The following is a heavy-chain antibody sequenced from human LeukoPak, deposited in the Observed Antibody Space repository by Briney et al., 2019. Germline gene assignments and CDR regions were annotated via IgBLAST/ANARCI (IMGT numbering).Heavy chain of an antibody. CDR3: ARDWGSSWGFDY. CDR1: GFTFSSYS. D-gene: IGHD6-13*01. CDR2: ISSSSSYI. Sequence: PGGSLRLSCAASGFTFSSYSMNWVRQAPGKGLEWVSSISSSSSYIYYADSVKGRFTISRDNAKNSLYLQMNSLRAEDTAVYYCARDWGSSWGFDYWGQGTLVTVSP. J-gene: IGHJ4*02. V-gene: IGHV3-21*01.